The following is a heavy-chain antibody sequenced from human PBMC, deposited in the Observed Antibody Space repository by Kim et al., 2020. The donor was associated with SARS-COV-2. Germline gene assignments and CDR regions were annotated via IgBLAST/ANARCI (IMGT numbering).Heavy chain of an antibody. CDR2: ISYDGSNK. CDR1: GFTFSSYG. J-gene: IGHJ4*02. D-gene: IGHD3-16*02. V-gene: IGHV3-33*05. CDR3: ARDFADMITFGGVIPLSWYFDY. Sequence: GGSLRLSCAASGFTFSSYGMHWVRQAPGKGLEWVAVISYDGSNKYYADSVKGRFTISRDNSKNTLYLQMNSLRAEDTAVYYCARDFADMITFGGVIPLSWYFDYWGQGTLVTVSS.